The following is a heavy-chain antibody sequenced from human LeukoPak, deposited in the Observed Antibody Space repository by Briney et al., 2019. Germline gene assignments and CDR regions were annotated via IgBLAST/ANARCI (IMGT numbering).Heavy chain of an antibody. V-gene: IGHV1-2*02. D-gene: IGHD6-13*01. CDR2: INPNSGGT. Sequence: ASVKVSCKASGYTFTSYYIHLVRQAPGQGLEWMGWINPNSGGTNYAQKFQGRVTMTRDTSISTAYMELSRLRSDDTAVYYCARDIAAAGTPLYWGQGTLVTVSS. J-gene: IGHJ4*02. CDR1: GYTFTSYY. CDR3: ARDIAAAGTPLY.